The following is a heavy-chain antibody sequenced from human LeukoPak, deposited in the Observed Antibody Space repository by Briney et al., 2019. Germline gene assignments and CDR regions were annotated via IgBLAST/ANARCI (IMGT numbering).Heavy chain of an antibody. CDR3: ARLRTTVPLLGYYYYYGMDV. D-gene: IGHD4-4*01. V-gene: IGHV4-39*01. Sequence: PSETLSLTCTVSGGSISSSSYYWGWIRQPPGKGLEWIGSIYYSGSTYYNPSLKSRVTISVDTSKNQFSLKLSSVTAADTAGDYCARLRTTVPLLGYYYYYGMDVWAQGTTVTVSS. J-gene: IGHJ6*02. CDR1: GGSISSSSYY. CDR2: IYYSGST.